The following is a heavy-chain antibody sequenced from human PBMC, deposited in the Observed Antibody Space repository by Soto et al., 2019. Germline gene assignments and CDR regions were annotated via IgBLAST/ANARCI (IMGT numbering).Heavy chain of an antibody. CDR1: GGSISSGGYY. D-gene: IGHD3-3*01. J-gene: IGHJ5*02. CDR3: ARSGKDENNWFDP. V-gene: IGHV4-31*02. Sequence: SETLSLTXTVSGGSISSGGYYWSWIRQHPGKGLEWIGYIYYSGSTYYNPSLKSRVTISVDTSKNQFSLKLSSVTAADTAVYYCARSGKDENNWFDPWGQGTLVTVSS. CDR2: IYYSGST.